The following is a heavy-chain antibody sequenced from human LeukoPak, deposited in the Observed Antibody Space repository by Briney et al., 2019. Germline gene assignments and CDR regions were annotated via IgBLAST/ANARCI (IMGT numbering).Heavy chain of an antibody. CDR3: ARARDSSGWYAFDY. CDR1: GFTFSSYD. J-gene: IGHJ4*02. V-gene: IGHV3-13*01. Sequence: GSLRLSCAASGFTFSSYDMHWVRQATGKGLEWVSAIGTAGDTYYPGSVKGRFTISRENAKNSLYLQMNSLRAGDTAVYYCARARDSSGWYAFDYWGQGTLVTVSS. D-gene: IGHD6-19*01. CDR2: IGTAGDT.